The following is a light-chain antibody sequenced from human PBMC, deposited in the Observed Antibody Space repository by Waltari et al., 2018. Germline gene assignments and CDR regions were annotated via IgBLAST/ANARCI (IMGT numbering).Light chain of an antibody. J-gene: IGKJ4*01. V-gene: IGKV1-5*03. CDR2: KAS. Sequence: DIQMTQSPSTLSASVGDRVTITCRASQSSSNWLAWYQQKPGKGPKLLSYKASTFESGVAARFSGSGSGTEFTLTISSLQPDDLATYYCQQYNSYSLLPFCGGTKVEIK. CDR1: QSSSNW. CDR3: QQYNSYSLLP.